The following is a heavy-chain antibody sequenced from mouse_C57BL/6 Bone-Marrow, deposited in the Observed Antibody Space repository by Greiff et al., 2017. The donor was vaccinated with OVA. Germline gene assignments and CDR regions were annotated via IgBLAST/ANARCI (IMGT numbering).Heavy chain of an antibody. J-gene: IGHJ2*01. Sequence: QVQLQQSGAELAKPGASVKLSCKASGYTFTSYWMHWVKQRPGQGLEWIGYINPSSGYTKYNQKFKYKATLTADKSSSTAYMQLSSLTYEDSAVYYCARKGDYYSPFDYWGQGTTLTVSS. CDR2: INPSSGYT. CDR3: ARKGDYYSPFDY. CDR1: GYTFTSYW. V-gene: IGHV1-7*01. D-gene: IGHD2-12*01.